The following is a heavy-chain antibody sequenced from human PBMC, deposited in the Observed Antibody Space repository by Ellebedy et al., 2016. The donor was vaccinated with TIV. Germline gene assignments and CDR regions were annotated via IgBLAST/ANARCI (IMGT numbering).Heavy chain of an antibody. D-gene: IGHD4-11*01. V-gene: IGHV3-23*01. CDR3: ARPDYRYDS. J-gene: IGHJ4*02. CDR1: GFSFRSYA. CDR2: ISGSGTNR. Sequence: GGSLRLXXATSGFSFRSYAMNWVPQAPGKGLEWVSSISGSGTNRDYADSVKGRFIISRDNSNNMMFLQMNSLRAEDTAVYYCARPDYRYDSWGQGTQVTVSS.